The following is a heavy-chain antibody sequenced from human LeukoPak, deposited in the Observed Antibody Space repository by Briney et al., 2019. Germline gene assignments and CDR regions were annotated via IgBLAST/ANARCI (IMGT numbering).Heavy chain of an antibody. V-gene: IGHV1-2*04. CDR1: GYTFTGYY. CDR2: ISPNSGDT. J-gene: IGHJ6*02. Sequence: GASVKVSCKASGYTFTGYYMHWVRQAPGQGLEWMGWISPNSGDTDIAQKFQGWVTKTRDTSISTAYMELSRLRSDDTAVYYCARGKRYYYYGMDVWGQGTTVTVSS. CDR3: ARGKRYYYYGMDV.